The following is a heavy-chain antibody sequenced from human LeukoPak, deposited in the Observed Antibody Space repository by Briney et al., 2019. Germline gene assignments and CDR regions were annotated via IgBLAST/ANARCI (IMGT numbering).Heavy chain of an antibody. CDR1: GFTFSSYW. CDR3: AREVGIAAAGLNWFDP. CDR2: IKQDGSEK. D-gene: IGHD6-13*01. Sequence: PGGSLRLSCAASGFTFSSYWMSWVRQAPGKGLEWVANIKQDGSEKYYVDSVKGRFTISRDNAKNSLYLQMNSLRAEDTAVYYCAREVGIAAAGLNWFDPWGQGTLVTVSS. J-gene: IGHJ5*02. V-gene: IGHV3-7*01.